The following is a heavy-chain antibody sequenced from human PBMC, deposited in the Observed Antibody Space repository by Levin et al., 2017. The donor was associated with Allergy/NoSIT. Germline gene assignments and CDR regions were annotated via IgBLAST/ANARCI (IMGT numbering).Heavy chain of an antibody. Sequence: GESLKISCAASGFTFSTYGMHWVRQAPGKGLEWVAVISYDGSNKYYVDSVKGRFTISRDNSKNTLYLQMNSLRAEDTAVYYCAKDEASSRNYYYGMDVWGQGTTVTVSS. CDR3: AKDEASSRNYYYGMDV. V-gene: IGHV3-30*18. D-gene: IGHD6-13*01. J-gene: IGHJ6*02. CDR1: GFTFSTYG. CDR2: ISYDGSNK.